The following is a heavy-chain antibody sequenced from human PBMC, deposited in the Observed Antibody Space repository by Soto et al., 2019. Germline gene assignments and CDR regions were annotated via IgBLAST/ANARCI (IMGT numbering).Heavy chain of an antibody. CDR3: ARVQGIASPPHLDY. Sequence: PGKGLEWSGYIYHTGSTKYNPSLKRRVTISLDTSKNHFSLKLTSVTAADTAMYFCARVQGIASPPHLDYWGQGTLVSVSS. CDR2: IYHTGST. D-gene: IGHD6-13*01. V-gene: IGHV4-61*03. J-gene: IGHJ4*02.